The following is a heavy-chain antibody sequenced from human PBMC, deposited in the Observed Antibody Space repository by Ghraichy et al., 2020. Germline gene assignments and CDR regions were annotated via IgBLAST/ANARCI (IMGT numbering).Heavy chain of an antibody. CDR3: ARGLDSRVDWNFFDH. D-gene: IGHD1-7*01. J-gene: IGHJ5*02. Sequence: SETLSLTCTVSGTPVSSYYWSWIRQVPEKGLEWIGYVYYDGASNYNPSLNSRVTLSVDTSKNQFSLRLSSVTAADTAVYYCARGLDSRVDWNFFDHWGQGTLVTVSS. CDR1: GTPVSSYY. V-gene: IGHV4-59*02. CDR2: VYYDGAS.